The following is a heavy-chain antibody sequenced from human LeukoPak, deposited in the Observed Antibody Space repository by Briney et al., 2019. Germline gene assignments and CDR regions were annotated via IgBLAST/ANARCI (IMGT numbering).Heavy chain of an antibody. Sequence: SETLSLTCAVYGGSFSGYYWSWIRQPPGKGLEWIGEINHSGSTNYNPSLKSRVTISVDTSKNQFSLKLSSVTAADTAVYYCARDGHYYYMDVWGKGTTVTVSS. CDR3: ARDGHYYYMDV. J-gene: IGHJ6*03. CDR2: INHSGST. V-gene: IGHV4-34*01. CDR1: GGSFSGYY.